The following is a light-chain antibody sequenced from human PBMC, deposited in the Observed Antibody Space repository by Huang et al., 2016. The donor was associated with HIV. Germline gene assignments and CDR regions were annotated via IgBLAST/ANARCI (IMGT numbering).Light chain of an antibody. CDR3: QHHGSSKWT. Sequence: IVLTQSPGTLSLSPGERATLSCRASQSVRNVSLAWYQQRPGQAPRLLIYGASSRAAGIPDRFSGSGSGTDFTLTISRLEPEDFAVYYCQHHGSSKWTFGQGTKVEVK. CDR1: QSVRNVS. V-gene: IGKV3-20*01. CDR2: GAS. J-gene: IGKJ1*01.